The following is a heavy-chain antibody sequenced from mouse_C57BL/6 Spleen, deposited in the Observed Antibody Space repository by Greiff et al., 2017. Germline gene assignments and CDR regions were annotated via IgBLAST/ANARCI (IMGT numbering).Heavy chain of an antibody. CDR3: ADMVRAY. D-gene: IGHD2-2*01. V-gene: IGHV1-82*01. Sequence: VKLQESGPELVKPGASVKISCKASGYAFSSSWMNWVKQRPGKGLEWIGRIYPGDGDTNYNGKFKGKATLTADKSSSTAYMQLSSLTSEDSAVYFCADMVRAYWGQGTLVTVSA. CDR1: GYAFSSSW. J-gene: IGHJ3*01. CDR2: IYPGDGDT.